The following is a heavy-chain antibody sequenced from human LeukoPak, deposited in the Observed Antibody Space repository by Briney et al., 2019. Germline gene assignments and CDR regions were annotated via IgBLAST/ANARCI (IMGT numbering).Heavy chain of an antibody. CDR3: AKDRWRDGSSSFDN. CDR2: ISTYNGNT. CDR1: GYTFSSYS. D-gene: IGHD6-6*01. J-gene: IGHJ4*02. V-gene: IGHV1-18*01. Sequence: ASVKVSCKASGYTFSSYSINWVRQAPGQGLDWMGWISTYNGNTNYAQNLQGRVTMTTDTSTSTAYMELRSLRSDDTAVYYCAKDRWRDGSSSFDNWGQGTLVTVSS.